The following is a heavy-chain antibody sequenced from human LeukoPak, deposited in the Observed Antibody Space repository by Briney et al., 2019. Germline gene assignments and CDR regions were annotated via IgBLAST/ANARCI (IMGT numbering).Heavy chain of an antibody. CDR2: INYSGST. J-gene: IGHJ3*02. D-gene: IGHD1-1*01. Sequence: PSETLSLTCTVSGGSITNSYWNWIRQSPGKGLEWIGYINYSGSTNYNPSLKSRVTISVDTSKNQFSLKLSSVTAADTAVYFCARDPLSTNGFGIWGQGTMVTVSS. CDR1: GGSITNSY. CDR3: ARDPLSTNGFGI. V-gene: IGHV4-59*01.